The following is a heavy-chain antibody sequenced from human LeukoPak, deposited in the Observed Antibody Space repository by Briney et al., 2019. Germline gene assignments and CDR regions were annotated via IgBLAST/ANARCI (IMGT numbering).Heavy chain of an antibody. D-gene: IGHD6-13*01. V-gene: IGHV3-7*04. CDR1: GFTFSNYW. J-gene: IGHJ4*02. Sequence: GGSLRLSCAASGFTFSNYWMNWVRQAPGKGLEWVANIQQDGSEKYYVDSVTGRFTISRDNAKSSLYLQMNSLRAEDTAMYYCARARDSSSWFSSDYWGQGTLVTVSS. CDR2: IQQDGSEK. CDR3: ARARDSSSWFSSDY.